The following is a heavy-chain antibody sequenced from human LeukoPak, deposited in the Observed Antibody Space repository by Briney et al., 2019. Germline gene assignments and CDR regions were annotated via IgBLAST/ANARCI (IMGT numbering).Heavy chain of an antibody. CDR2: IYTDGST. CDR1: GFTVSTTY. J-gene: IGHJ3*02. D-gene: IGHD1-26*01. Sequence: PGGSLRLSCAASGFTVSTTYMSWVRQPQGKGLEWVSIIYTDGSTYYGDSVRGRFTISRDISKNTVYLQMNSLRVEDTAVYFCPRAGEVLPHVVFDIGAKGTLV. V-gene: IGHV3-53*01. CDR3: PRAGEVLPHVVFDI.